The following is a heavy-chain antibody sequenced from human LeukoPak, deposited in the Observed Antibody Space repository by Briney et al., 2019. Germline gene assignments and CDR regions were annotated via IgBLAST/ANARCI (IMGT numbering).Heavy chain of an antibody. D-gene: IGHD3-10*01. CDR2: CGRST. CDR3: AGYASGTMRDY. V-gene: IGHV4-39*01. CDR1: GGSVSSYY. Sequence: PSEPLSLTCTVSGGSVSSYYWGWIRQPPGKGLEWIGSCGRSTYYNPSLKSRVTISVDTSKNQFSLKLSSVTAADTALYYCAGYASGTMRDYWGQGAVVTVSS. J-gene: IGHJ4*02.